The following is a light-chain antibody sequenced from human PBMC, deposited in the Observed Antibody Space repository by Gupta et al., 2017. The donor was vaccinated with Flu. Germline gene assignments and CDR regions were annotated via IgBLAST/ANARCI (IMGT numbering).Light chain of an antibody. CDR1: QSINNY. CDR2: GAS. V-gene: IGKV3D-15*01. CDR3: QQENKSPLT. Sequence: PATLSGSPGERATLSCRASQSINNYLVWNQQKPGQAPRLLIYGASTRATGIPARFSGSGSGTEFTLTISSLQSEDFAVYYCQQENKSPLTFGGGTKVDIK. J-gene: IGKJ4*01.